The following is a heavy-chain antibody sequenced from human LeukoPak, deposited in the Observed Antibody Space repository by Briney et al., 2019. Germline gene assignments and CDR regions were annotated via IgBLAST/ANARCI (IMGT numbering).Heavy chain of an antibody. V-gene: IGHV3-7*03. Sequence: PGGSLRLSCVASGFTFSTYWMSWVRQAPGKGLEGVANIKQDGSEKNYVDSVKGRFTISRDNAKNTLYLQMNSLRADDTAVYYCARYIMDHKFYTEIPPFDYWGQGTLVTVSS. J-gene: IGHJ4*02. D-gene: IGHD5-12*01. CDR1: GFTFSTYW. CDR2: IKQDGSEK. CDR3: ARYIMDHKFYTEIPPFDY.